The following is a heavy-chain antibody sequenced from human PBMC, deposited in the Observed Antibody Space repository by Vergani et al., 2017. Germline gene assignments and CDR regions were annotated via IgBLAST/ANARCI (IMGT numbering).Heavy chain of an antibody. CDR2: ISYDGSTK. J-gene: IGHJ4*02. D-gene: IGHD6-13*01. CDR1: GFTFNNYA. CDR3: ARDKSGYDY. Sequence: QVQLVESGGGVVQPGRSLRLSCAASGFTFNNYAIHWVRQAPGKGLEWVAVISYDGSTKYYADSVKGRFTISRDNSKNTLYLQMNSLRAEDTAVYYCARDKSGYDYWGQGTLVTVSS. V-gene: IGHV3-30*14.